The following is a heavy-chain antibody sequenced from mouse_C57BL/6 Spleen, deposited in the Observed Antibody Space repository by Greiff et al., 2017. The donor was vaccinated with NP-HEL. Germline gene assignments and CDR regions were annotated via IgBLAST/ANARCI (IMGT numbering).Heavy chain of an antibody. CDR2: IDPETGGT. D-gene: IGHD2-5*01. V-gene: IGHV1-15*01. CDR3: TRPSYSNYFAY. Sequence: VQLQQSGAELVRPGASVTLSCKASGYTFTDYEMHWVKQTPVHGLEWIGAIDPETGGTAYNQKFKGKAILTADKSSSTAYMELRSLTSEDSAVYYCTRPSYSNYFAYWGQGTLVTVSA. J-gene: IGHJ3*01. CDR1: GYTFTDYE.